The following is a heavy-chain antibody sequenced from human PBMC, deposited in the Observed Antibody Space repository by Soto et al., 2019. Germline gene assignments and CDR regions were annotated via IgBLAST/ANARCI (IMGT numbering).Heavy chain of an antibody. D-gene: IGHD3-16*01. CDR2: SRNKTKSYST. CDR1: GFTFSNAW. CDR3: TRAIDYDY. V-gene: IGHV3-72*01. Sequence: PGGSLRLSCAASGFTFSNAWINWVRQAPGKGLEWVGRSRNKTKSYSTEYAAPVKGRFTLSRDHSKNSVYLQMDSLKIEDTAVYFCTRAIDYDYWGRGTLVTVSS. J-gene: IGHJ4*02.